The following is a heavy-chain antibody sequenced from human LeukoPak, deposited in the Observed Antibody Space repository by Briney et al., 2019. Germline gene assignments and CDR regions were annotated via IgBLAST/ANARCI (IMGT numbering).Heavy chain of an antibody. Sequence: QPGGSLRLSCAASGFTFSSYWMHWVRQAPGKGLVWVSRISSDGSSTRYADSVKGRFTISRDNAKNTLFLQMNSLRAEDTAVYYCARDGYYYDSSGYYFLDYWGQGTLVTVSS. V-gene: IGHV3-74*01. CDR2: ISSDGSST. CDR3: ARDGYYYDSSGYYFLDY. D-gene: IGHD3-22*01. CDR1: GFTFSSYW. J-gene: IGHJ4*02.